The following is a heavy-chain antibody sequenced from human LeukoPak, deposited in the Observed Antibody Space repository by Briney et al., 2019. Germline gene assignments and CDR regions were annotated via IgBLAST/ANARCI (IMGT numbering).Heavy chain of an antibody. CDR1: GGSFSGYY. CDR3: AREGSSSLMFDY. Sequence: SETLPLTCAVYGGSFSGYYWSWIRQPPGKGLEWIGEINHSGSTNYNPSLKSRVTISVDTSKSQFSLKLSSVTAADTAVYYCAREGSSSLMFDYWGQGTLVTVSS. V-gene: IGHV4-34*01. CDR2: INHSGST. J-gene: IGHJ4*02. D-gene: IGHD6-6*01.